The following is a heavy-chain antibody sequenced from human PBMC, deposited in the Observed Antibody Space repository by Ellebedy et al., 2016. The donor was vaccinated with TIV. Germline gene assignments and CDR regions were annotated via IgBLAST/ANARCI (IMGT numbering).Heavy chain of an antibody. V-gene: IGHV3-23*01. D-gene: IGHD4-23*01. J-gene: IGHJ4*02. CDR2: ISGGGGST. Sequence: GGSLRLSXAASGFTFSDYYMSWIRQAPGKGLEWVSVISGGGGSTFYADSVKGRFTISRDNSKNTLYLQMNSLRAEDTAVYHCAKGPSVASPYYFEYWGQGTLVTGSS. CDR1: GFTFSDYY. CDR3: AKGPSVASPYYFEY.